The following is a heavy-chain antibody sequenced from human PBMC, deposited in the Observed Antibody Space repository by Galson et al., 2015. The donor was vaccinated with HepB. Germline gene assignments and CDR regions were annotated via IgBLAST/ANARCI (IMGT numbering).Heavy chain of an antibody. J-gene: IGHJ4*02. V-gene: IGHV3-33*08. CDR2: IWYDGSNE. Sequence: SLRLSCAASGFTFSSSGMHWVRQAPGKGLEWVAVIWYDGSNEYYADSVKGRFTISRDNSKNTLYLQMNSLRAEDTAVYYCAREGKYNGNDASLHYWGQGTLVTVSS. CDR1: GFTFSSSG. D-gene: IGHD1-20*01. CDR3: AREGKYNGNDASLHY.